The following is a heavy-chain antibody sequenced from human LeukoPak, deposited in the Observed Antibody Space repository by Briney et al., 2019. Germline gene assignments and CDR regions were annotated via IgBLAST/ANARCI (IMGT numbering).Heavy chain of an antibody. CDR1: GGSISSSSYY. CDR3: ARHVWELPYNWFDP. D-gene: IGHD1-26*01. CDR2: IYYSGST. V-gene: IGHV4-39*01. Sequence: SETLSLTCTVSGGSISSSSYYWGWIRQPPGKGLEWLGSIYYSGSTYYNPSLKSRVTISVDTSKNQFPLKLSSVTAADTAVYYCARHVWELPYNWFDPWGQGTLVTVSS. J-gene: IGHJ5*02.